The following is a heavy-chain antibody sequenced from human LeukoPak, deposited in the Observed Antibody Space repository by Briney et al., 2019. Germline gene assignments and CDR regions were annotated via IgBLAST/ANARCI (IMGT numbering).Heavy chain of an antibody. CDR1: GFTFSHYS. V-gene: IGHV3-21*01. CDR2: ISSGSNHI. D-gene: IGHD3-10*01. Sequence: PGGSLRLSCAASGFTFSHYSMNGARQAPGKGLEWVSSISSGSNHIYCADSVEGRFTIPRDNAKNSLYLKMNSQRAEDTAVYYCASEWGGVRGVTASDFWGQGTLVTVSS. CDR3: ASEWGGVRGVTASDF. J-gene: IGHJ4*02.